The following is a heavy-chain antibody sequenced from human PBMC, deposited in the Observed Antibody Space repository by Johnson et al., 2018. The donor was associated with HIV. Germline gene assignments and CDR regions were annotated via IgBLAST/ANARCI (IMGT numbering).Heavy chain of an antibody. V-gene: IGHV3-7*01. CDR3: ARVGGSYGDAFDI. CDR1: GFTFGFYA. J-gene: IGHJ3*02. CDR2: IKQDGSEK. Sequence: VQLVESGGGVVQPGRSLRLSCAASGFTFGFYAMHWVRQAPGKGLEWVANIKQDGSEKYYVDSVKGRFTISRDNAKNSLYLQMNSLRAEDTAVYYCARVGGSYGDAFDIWGQGTMVTVSS. D-gene: IGHD1-26*01.